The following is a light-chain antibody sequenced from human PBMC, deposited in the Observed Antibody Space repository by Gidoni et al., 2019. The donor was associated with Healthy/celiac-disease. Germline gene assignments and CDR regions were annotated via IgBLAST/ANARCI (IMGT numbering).Light chain of an antibody. V-gene: IGKV3-11*01. Sequence: DIVLTQSPATLSLSPGERATLSCRASQSVSSYLAWYQQKPGQAPRLLIYDASNRATGIPARFSGSGSGTDFTLTISSLEPEDFAVYYCQQRSNWPQLTFGGXTKVEIK. CDR1: QSVSSY. CDR3: QQRSNWPQLT. J-gene: IGKJ4*01. CDR2: DAS.